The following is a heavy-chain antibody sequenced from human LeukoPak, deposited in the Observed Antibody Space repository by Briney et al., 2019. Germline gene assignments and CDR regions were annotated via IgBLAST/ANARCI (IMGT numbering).Heavy chain of an antibody. J-gene: IGHJ6*02. V-gene: IGHV3-33*01. CDR2: IWYDGSNK. D-gene: IGHD5-12*01. Sequence: GGSLRLSCAAPGFTFSSYGMHWVRQAPGQGLEWVAVIWYDGSNKYYADSVKGRFTISRDNSKNTLYLQMNSLRAEDTAVYYCARGGSRYYYGMDVWGQGTTVTVSS. CDR3: ARGGSRYYYGMDV. CDR1: GFTFSSYG.